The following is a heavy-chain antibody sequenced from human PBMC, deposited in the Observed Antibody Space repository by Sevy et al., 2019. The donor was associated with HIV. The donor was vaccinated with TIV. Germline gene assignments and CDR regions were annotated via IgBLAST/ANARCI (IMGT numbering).Heavy chain of an antibody. CDR1: GFTFVEYA. CDR3: GPGQYYDSSGYTDF. Sequence: GGSLRLSCTASGFTFVEYALSWFRQAPGKGLEWVGFIRSKTYGGATEFAASVNGRFTISRDDSKSIAYLQMNSLKTEDTALYYCGPGQYYDSSGYTDFWGQGTLVTVSS. J-gene: IGHJ4*02. CDR2: IRSKTYGGAT. D-gene: IGHD3-22*01. V-gene: IGHV3-49*03.